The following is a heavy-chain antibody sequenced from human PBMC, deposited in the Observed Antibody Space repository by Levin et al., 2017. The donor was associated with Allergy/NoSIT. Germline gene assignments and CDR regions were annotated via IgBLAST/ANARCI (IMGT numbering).Heavy chain of an antibody. V-gene: IGHV3-30-3*01. CDR2: ISYDGSNK. J-gene: IGHJ6*02. D-gene: IGHD3-16*01. Sequence: SCAASGFTFSSYAMHWVRQAPGKGLEWVAVISYDGSNKYYADSVKGRFTISRDNSKNTLYLQMNSLRAEDTAVYYCARDLKGLGYYYYYGMDVWGQGTTVTVSS. CDR3: ARDLKGLGYYYYYGMDV. CDR1: GFTFSSYA.